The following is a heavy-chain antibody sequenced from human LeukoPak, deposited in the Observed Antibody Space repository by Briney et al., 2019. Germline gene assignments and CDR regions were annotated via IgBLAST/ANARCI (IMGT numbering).Heavy chain of an antibody. J-gene: IGHJ4*02. CDR2: ISPDGSTT. CDR3: TTVLSSNRNKLCDY. D-gene: IGHD6-13*01. CDR1: GFTFSRYW. Sequence: AGSLRLSCAASGFTFSRYWMHWVRQDPGKGLMWVSRISPDGSTTSYADSVKGRFTISRANAKNTLYLQMNSLGAEATAVYYCTTVLSSNRNKLCDYWGQGTLVTVSS. V-gene: IGHV3-74*03.